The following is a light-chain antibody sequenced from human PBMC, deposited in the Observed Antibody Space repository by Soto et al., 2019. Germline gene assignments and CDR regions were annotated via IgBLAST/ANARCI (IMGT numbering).Light chain of an antibody. Sequence: EIVLTQSPGTLSLSPGERATLSCRASQSVAKNYLAWYQQKPGQAPRLLIYGASSKASGIPDRFSGSGSGTDFTLTISRLEPEDFAVFYCHQYANSPLTFGGGTKVEI. CDR1: QSVAKNY. CDR3: HQYANSPLT. J-gene: IGKJ4*01. V-gene: IGKV3-20*01. CDR2: GAS.